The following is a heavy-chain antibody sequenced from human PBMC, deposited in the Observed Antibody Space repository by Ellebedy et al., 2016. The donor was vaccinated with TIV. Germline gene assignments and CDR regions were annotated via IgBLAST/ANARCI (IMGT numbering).Heavy chain of an antibody. CDR2: IRSKANSYAT. J-gene: IGHJ4*02. CDR1: GFTFSSYG. V-gene: IGHV3-73*01. CDR3: TRHSDYDFWSGKEFDY. D-gene: IGHD3-3*01. Sequence: GESLKISCAASGFTFSSYGMHWVRQASGKGLEWVGRIRSKANSYATAYAASVKGRFTISRDDSKNTAYLQMNSLKTEDTAVYYCTRHSDYDFWSGKEFDYWGQGTLVTVSS.